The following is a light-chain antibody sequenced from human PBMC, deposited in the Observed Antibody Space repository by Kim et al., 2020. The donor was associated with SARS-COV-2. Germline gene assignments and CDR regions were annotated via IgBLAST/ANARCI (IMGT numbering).Light chain of an antibody. Sequence: SASVGDTVTTTCRASQDIINDLGWYQQNPGRAPLRLIYGASSLQSVVPSRFSGSVSVTEFTLTISSLQPEDFATYFCLQHNTFPITFGQGTRLEIK. CDR1: QDIIND. J-gene: IGKJ5*01. CDR2: GAS. V-gene: IGKV1-17*01. CDR3: LQHNTFPIT.